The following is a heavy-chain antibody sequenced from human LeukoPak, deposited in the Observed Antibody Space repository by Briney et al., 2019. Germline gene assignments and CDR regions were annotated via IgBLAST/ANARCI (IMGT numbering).Heavy chain of an antibody. D-gene: IGHD1-26*01. CDR1: GGSISSYY. CDR2: IYYSGST. CDR3: ARDPGGSSIPYYYYGMDV. Sequence: YPSETLSLTCTVSGGSISSYYWSWIRQPPGKGLEWIGYIYYSGSTNYNPSLKSRVTISVDTSKNQFSLKLSSVTAADTAAYYCARDPGGSSIPYYYYGMDVWGQGTTVTVSS. J-gene: IGHJ6*02. V-gene: IGHV4-59*01.